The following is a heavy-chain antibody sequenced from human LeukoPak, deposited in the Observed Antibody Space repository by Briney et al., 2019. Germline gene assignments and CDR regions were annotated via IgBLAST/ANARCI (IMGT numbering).Heavy chain of an antibody. D-gene: IGHD3-22*01. J-gene: IGHJ3*02. CDR1: GYTLTELS. CDR2: FDPEDGET. V-gene: IGHV1-24*01. CDR3: ATTSRETYYYDSSGYSDAFDI. Sequence: EASVKVSCKVSGYTLTELSIHWVRPAPGKGREWMGGFDPEDGETIYAQKFQGRVTMTEDTSTDTAYMELSSLRSEDTAVYYCATTSRETYYYDSSGYSDAFDIWGQGTMVTVSS.